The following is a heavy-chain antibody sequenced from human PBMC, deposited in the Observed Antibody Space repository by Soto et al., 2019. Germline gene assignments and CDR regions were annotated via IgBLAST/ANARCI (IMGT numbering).Heavy chain of an antibody. CDR1: GGSITNYY. CDR2: INYDGYS. Sequence: QVQLQESGPGLVKPSETLSLTCTVSGGSITNYYCSWFRQPPGKGLEWIGYINYDGYSAYNPSLMRRVTLSMDASKTQFSLTLESVTATDTAVYSCARLGFGPLHGLVDVWGPGTTVSVPS. J-gene: IGHJ6*02. CDR3: ARLGFGPLHGLVDV. V-gene: IGHV4-59*08. D-gene: IGHD3-10*01.